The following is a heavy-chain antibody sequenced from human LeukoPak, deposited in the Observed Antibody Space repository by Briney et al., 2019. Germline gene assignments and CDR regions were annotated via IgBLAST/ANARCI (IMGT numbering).Heavy chain of an antibody. D-gene: IGHD5-24*01. J-gene: IGHJ2*01. Sequence: PSETLSLTCTVSGGSINSYYGNWIPQPPGKRLEWIGYFFYTGCPNLNPSLKSRVTMSVDTSRKQFSLRLSSVTAADTAVYYCARLGEMMRGLGSFDLWGRGTLVTVSS. CDR2: FFYTGCP. CDR3: ARLGEMMRGLGSFDL. V-gene: IGHV4-59*08. CDR1: GGSINSYY.